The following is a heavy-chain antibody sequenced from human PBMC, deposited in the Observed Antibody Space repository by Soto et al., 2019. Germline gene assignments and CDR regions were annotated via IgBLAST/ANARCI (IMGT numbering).Heavy chain of an antibody. CDR2: IYPDDSDT. J-gene: IGHJ4*02. Sequence: GESLKISCKHSGFNFPTFWIAWVRQMPGKGLEWMGTIYPDDSDTRYSPSFQGQVTISADKSIQTAYLQWSSLKASDSAMYYCARRGIYYDSSGYYLSFDYWGQGILVTVSS. D-gene: IGHD3-22*01. CDR1: GFNFPTFW. V-gene: IGHV5-51*01. CDR3: ARRGIYYDSSGYYLSFDY.